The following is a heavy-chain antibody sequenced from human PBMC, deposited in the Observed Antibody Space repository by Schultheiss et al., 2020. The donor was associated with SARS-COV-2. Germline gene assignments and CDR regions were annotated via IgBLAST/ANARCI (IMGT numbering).Heavy chain of an antibody. J-gene: IGHJ3*02. D-gene: IGHD3-22*01. CDR1: GFTFSTYA. CDR2: IWYDGTKK. Sequence: GGSLRLSCAASGFTFSTYAMSWVRQAPGKGLEWVAVIWYDGTKKYYADSVKGRFIISRDNSKNTLYLQMNSLRAEDTAVYYCAKVRYYDSSGYYYRPDAFDIWGQGTMVTVSS. CDR3: AKVRYYDSSGYYYRPDAFDI. V-gene: IGHV3-33*06.